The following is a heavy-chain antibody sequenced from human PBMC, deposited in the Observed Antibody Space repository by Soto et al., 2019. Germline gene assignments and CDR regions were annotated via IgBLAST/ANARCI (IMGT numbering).Heavy chain of an antibody. J-gene: IGHJ5*02. CDR3: ATGRYWFDP. Sequence: ASVKVSGKVSGYTLTELSMHWVREAPGKGREWMGGFDREDGHTIYAQKFQGRVTMTEDTSTDTAYMELSSLRSEDTAVYYCATGRYWFDPWGQGTLVTVSS. CDR2: FDREDGHT. V-gene: IGHV1-24*01. CDR1: GYTLTELS.